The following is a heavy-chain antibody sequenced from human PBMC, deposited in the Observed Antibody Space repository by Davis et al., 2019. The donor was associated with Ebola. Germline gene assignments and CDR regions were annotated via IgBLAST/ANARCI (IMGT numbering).Heavy chain of an antibody. CDR2: INAGAGNT. V-gene: IGHV1-3*01. J-gene: IGHJ6*02. CDR3: ARGPLGFRGLVGAMDV. D-gene: IGHD3-10*01. Sequence: ASVKVSCKASGYIFTTYAMHWVRQVPGERLEWMGWINAGAGNTKYSQKFQGRVTITRDTSASSAYMELSSLLSEDTAVYYCARGPLGFRGLVGAMDVWGQGTTVTVSS. CDR1: GYIFTTYA.